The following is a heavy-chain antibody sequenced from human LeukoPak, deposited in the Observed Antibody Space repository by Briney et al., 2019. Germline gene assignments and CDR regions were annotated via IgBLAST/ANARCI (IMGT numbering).Heavy chain of an antibody. Sequence: PGGSLRLSCAASGFTFSSYAMSWVRQAPGKGLEWVSAISGSSGSTYYADSVKGRFTISRDNSKNTLYLQMNSLRAEDTAVYYCAKSDRSGWYSSDYWGQGTLVTVSS. J-gene: IGHJ4*02. CDR3: AKSDRSGWYSSDY. CDR2: ISGSSGST. CDR1: GFTFSSYA. V-gene: IGHV3-23*01. D-gene: IGHD6-19*01.